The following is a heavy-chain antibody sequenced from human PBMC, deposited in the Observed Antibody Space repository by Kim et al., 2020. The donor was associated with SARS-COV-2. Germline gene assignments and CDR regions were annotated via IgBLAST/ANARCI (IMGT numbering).Heavy chain of an antibody. CDR1: GFTFGDYA. J-gene: IGHJ4*02. Sequence: GGSLRLSCTASGFTFGDYAMSWFRQAPGKGLEWVGFIRSKAYGGTTEYAASVKGRFTISRDDSKSIAYLQMNSLKTEDTAVYYCTRDEYYDILTGYLWSFDYWGQGTLVTVSS. V-gene: IGHV3-49*03. CDR3: TRDEYYDILTGYLWSFDY. D-gene: IGHD3-9*01. CDR2: IRSKAYGGTT.